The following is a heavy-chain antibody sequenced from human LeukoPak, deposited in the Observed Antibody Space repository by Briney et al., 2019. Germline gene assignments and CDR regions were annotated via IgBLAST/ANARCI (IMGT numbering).Heavy chain of an antibody. D-gene: IGHD2-15*01. CDR1: GFTFSNDW. CDR2: ISGDGTTK. Sequence: GVSLTLSCAVSGFTFSNDWMHGVRQAPGKGLLWVSRISGDGTTKNYADSVKGRFTISRDNAKNMLYLQMDSLRAEDTAVYYCAGTWSFDYWGQGTLVTVSS. CDR3: AGTWSFDY. V-gene: IGHV3-74*01. J-gene: IGHJ4*02.